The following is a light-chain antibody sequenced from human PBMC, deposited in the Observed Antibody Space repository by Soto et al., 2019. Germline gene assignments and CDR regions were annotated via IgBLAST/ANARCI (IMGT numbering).Light chain of an antibody. CDR1: QSVSNN. CDR3: QQYNTWPRT. CDR2: GAS. Sequence: EIVMTQSPATLSVSPGERATLSCRASQSVSNNLAWYQQKPGHAPRLLIYGASTRATGIPARFSGSGSGTEFTLTVSSLQSEDFAVYYCQQYNTWPRTFGQGTKVEIK. V-gene: IGKV3-15*01. J-gene: IGKJ1*01.